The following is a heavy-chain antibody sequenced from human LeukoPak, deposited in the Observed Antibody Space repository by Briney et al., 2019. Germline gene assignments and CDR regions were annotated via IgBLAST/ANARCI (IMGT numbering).Heavy chain of an antibody. J-gene: IGHJ5*02. CDR2: ISYSGST. CDR1: GGSISSSSYY. Sequence: SETLSLTCAVSGGSISSSSYYWGWIRQPPGKGLEWIATISYSGSTYYNPSLKSRITISVDTSKNQFSLRLTSVTAADTAVYYCARATAEWFRDGRNHSLGNWFDPWGQGTLVTVSS. CDR3: ARATAEWFRDGRNHSLGNWFDP. V-gene: IGHV4-39*07. D-gene: IGHD1-14*01.